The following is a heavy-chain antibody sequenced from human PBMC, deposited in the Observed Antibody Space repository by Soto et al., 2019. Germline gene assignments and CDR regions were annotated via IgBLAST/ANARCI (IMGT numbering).Heavy chain of an antibody. D-gene: IGHD6-19*01. CDR3: AREKYSSGFFDY. Sequence: EVQLLESGGGSVQPGGSLRLSCAASGFTFSTYAMSWVRQAPGKGLEWVSAISGSDGRTYYADSVKGRFTISRDNSKNTLYLQMNSLRAEDTAVYYCAREKYSSGFFDYWGQGTLVTVSS. V-gene: IGHV3-23*01. CDR2: ISGSDGRT. CDR1: GFTFSTYA. J-gene: IGHJ4*02.